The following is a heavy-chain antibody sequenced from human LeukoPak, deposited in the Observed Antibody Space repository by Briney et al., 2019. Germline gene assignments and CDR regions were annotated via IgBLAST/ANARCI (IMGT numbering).Heavy chain of an antibody. CDR1: GGSISSYY. Sequence: SETLSLTCTVSGGSISSYYWSWIRQPPGKGLEWIGYIYYSGSTNYNPSLKSRVTISVDTSKNQFSLKLSSVTAADTAVYYCARVRGPPFYYYYYMDVWGKGTTVTVSS. J-gene: IGHJ6*03. CDR2: IYYSGST. D-gene: IGHD3-10*01. CDR3: ARVRGPPFYYYYYMDV. V-gene: IGHV4-59*01.